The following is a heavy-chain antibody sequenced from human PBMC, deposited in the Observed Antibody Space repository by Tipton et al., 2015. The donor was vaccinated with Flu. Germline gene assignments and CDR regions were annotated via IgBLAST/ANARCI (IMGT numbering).Heavy chain of an antibody. D-gene: IGHD3-22*01. CDR1: GDSIFSSSYL. J-gene: IGHJ6*02. CDR2: IYINGGT. Sequence: TLSLTCTVSGDSIFSSSYLWNWIRQPAGKGLEWIGRIYINGGTKYNPSLKGRVTISLDTSKNQFSMKLSSVTAADTAMYYCARDPLDVSSGYYYDYYYGMDVWGPGAAVTVSS. V-gene: IGHV4-61*02. CDR3: ARDPLDVSSGYYYDYYYGMDV.